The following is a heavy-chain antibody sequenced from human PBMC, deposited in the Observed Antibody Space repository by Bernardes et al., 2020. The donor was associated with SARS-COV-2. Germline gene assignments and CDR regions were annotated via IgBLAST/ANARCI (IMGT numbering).Heavy chain of an antibody. V-gene: IGHV1-8*01. Sequence: ASVKVSCKASGYTFTSYDINWVRQATGQGLEWMGWMNPNSGNTGYAQKFQGRVTMTRNTSISTAYMELSSLRSEDTAVYYCASEAGLGYCSSTSCYTYGMDVWGQGTTVTVSS. CDR2: MNPNSGNT. CDR3: ASEAGLGYCSSTSCYTYGMDV. D-gene: IGHD2-2*02. J-gene: IGHJ6*02. CDR1: GYTFTSYD.